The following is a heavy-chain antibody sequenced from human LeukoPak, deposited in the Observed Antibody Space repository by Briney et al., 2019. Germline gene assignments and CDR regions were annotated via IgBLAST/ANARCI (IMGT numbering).Heavy chain of an antibody. J-gene: IGHJ4*02. CDR1: GYSISSGYY. V-gene: IGHV4-38-2*02. CDR2: IYHSGST. Sequence: PSETLSLTCNVSGYSISSGYYWGWIRQPPGKGLEWIGNIYHSGSTYYNPSLKSRVTMSVDTSTNQISLKMTSVTAADTAVYYCAGLGAGWASYFDYWGQGTLVTVSS. CDR3: AGLGAGWASYFDY. D-gene: IGHD6-19*01.